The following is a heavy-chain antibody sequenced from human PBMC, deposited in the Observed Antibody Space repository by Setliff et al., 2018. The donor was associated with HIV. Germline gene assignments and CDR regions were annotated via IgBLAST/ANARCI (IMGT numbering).Heavy chain of an antibody. CDR3: ARGFVLRFLEWSMPDAFDI. Sequence: GGSLRLSCAASGFTFSSYWMHWVRQAPGKGLVWVSRINSDGSIRSYADSVKGRFTISRDNAKNTLYLQMNSLRAEDTAVYYCARGFVLRFLEWSMPDAFDIWGQGTMVTVSS. D-gene: IGHD3-3*01. CDR2: INSDGSIR. V-gene: IGHV3-74*01. J-gene: IGHJ3*02. CDR1: GFTFSSYW.